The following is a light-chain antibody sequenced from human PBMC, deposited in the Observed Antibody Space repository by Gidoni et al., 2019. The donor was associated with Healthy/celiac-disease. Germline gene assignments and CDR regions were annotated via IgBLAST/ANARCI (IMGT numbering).Light chain of an antibody. V-gene: IGKV1-33*01. Sequence: SSLSASVGDRVTITCQASQDISNYLNWYQQKPGKAPKLLIYDASSLETGVPSRFSGSGSGTDFTFTISSLQPEDIATYYCQQYDNLSITFGQGTRLEIK. CDR3: QQYDNLSIT. J-gene: IGKJ5*01. CDR2: DAS. CDR1: QDISNY.